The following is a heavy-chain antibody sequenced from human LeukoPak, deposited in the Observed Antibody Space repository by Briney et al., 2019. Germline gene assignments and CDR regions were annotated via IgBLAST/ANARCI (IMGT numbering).Heavy chain of an antibody. D-gene: IGHD3-9*01. CDR2: INHSGST. CDR3: ARHYYDILTGYYVPAPFDP. J-gene: IGHJ5*02. Sequence: SETLSLTCAVYGGSFSGYYWSWIRQPPGKGLERIGEINHSGSTNYNPSLKSRVTISVDTSKNQFSLKLSSVTAADTAVYYCARHYYDILTGYYVPAPFDPWGQGTLVTVSS. CDR1: GGSFSGYY. V-gene: IGHV4-34*01.